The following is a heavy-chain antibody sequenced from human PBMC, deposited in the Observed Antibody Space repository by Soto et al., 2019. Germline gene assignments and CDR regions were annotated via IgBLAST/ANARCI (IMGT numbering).Heavy chain of an antibody. V-gene: IGHV1-69*13. CDR2: IIPIFGTA. Sequence: ASVKVSCKASGGTFSSYAISWVRQAPGQGLEWMGGIIPIFGTANYAQKFQGRVTITADESTSTAYMELSSLRSEDTAVYYCARGLGYCSSTSCYLGDTNYYYSGMDVWGQGTTVTVYS. CDR1: GGTFSSYA. J-gene: IGHJ6*02. CDR3: ARGLGYCSSTSCYLGDTNYYYSGMDV. D-gene: IGHD2-2*01.